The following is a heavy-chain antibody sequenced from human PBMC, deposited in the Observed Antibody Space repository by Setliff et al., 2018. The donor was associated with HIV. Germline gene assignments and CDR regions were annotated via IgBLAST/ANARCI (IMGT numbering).Heavy chain of an antibody. CDR1: GFTFSTFA. J-gene: IGHJ4*02. D-gene: IGHD3-3*01. CDR2: ISYDGKTT. CDR3: ASARIPTGGVSTSLDF. V-gene: IGHV3-30*04. Sequence: GGSLRLSCVASGFTFSTFAMYWVRQAPAKGLEWVSAISYDGKTTHYADSVMGRFTVSRDNSKNTLYLQLNGLRPDDTGVYYCASARIPTGGVSTSLDFWGQGALVTVSS.